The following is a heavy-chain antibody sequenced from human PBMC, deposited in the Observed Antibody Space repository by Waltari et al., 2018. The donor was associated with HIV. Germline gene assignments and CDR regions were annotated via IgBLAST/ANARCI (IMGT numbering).Heavy chain of an antibody. CDR3: VSHSEYGDQDY. J-gene: IGHJ4*02. CDR1: SGSNMNFY. Sequence: QVQLQESGPGLVKPSETLSLNCSVSSGSNMNFYWGWIRQPPGKGLEWVGYIYFRRTLKYNPSLKSRVTISEDSSRSQFSLKLTSVTAEDTAVYYCVSHSEYGDQDYWGQGTLVVVSS. V-gene: IGHV4-59*08. CDR2: IYFRRTL. D-gene: IGHD4-17*01.